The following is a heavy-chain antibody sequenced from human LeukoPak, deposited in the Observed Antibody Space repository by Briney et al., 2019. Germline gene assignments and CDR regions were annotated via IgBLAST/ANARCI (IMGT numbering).Heavy chain of an antibody. Sequence: PSETLSLTCAVSGGPISSSSYYWGWIRQPPGKGLEWIGSIYHSGSTYYNPSLKSRVTISVDTSKNQFSLKLSSVTAADTAVYYCATSTGTISGGYYFDYWGQGTLVTVSS. CDR1: GGPISSSSYY. J-gene: IGHJ4*02. V-gene: IGHV4-39*07. CDR3: ATSTGTISGGYYFDY. D-gene: IGHD1-7*01. CDR2: IYHSGST.